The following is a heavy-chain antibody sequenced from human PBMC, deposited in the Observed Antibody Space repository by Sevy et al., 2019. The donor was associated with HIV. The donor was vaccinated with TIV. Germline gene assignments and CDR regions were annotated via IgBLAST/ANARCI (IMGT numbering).Heavy chain of an antibody. Sequence: GGSLRLSFAASGFAVSSNYMSWVRQAPGKGLEWVSVIYAGGSTYYADSVKGRFTISRDNSKNTVYLQMNSLRAEDTAVYYCARDHYDSLWGSYWYYFDYWGQGTLVTVSS. V-gene: IGHV3-53*01. CDR3: ARDHYDSLWGSYWYYFDY. CDR1: GFAVSSNY. J-gene: IGHJ4*02. D-gene: IGHD3-16*01. CDR2: IYAGGST.